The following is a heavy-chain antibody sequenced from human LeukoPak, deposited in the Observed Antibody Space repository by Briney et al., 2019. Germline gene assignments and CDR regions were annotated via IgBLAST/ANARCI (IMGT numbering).Heavy chain of an antibody. CDR3: AKELAYYGGKYFDY. CDR1: GFTFSSYG. J-gene: IGHJ4*02. V-gene: IGHV3-33*06. CDR2: IWYDGSNK. D-gene: IGHD4-23*01. Sequence: GGSLRLSCAASGFTFSSYGMHWVRQAPGKGLEWVAVIWYDGSNKYYADSVKGRFTISRDNSKNTLYLQMNSLRDEDTAVYYCAKELAYYGGKYFDYWGQGTLVTVSS.